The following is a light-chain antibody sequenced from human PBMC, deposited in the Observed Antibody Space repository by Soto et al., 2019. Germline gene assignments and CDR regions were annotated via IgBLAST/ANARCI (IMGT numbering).Light chain of an antibody. V-gene: IGKV1-5*01. CDR1: QSIRSW. CDR3: QQYNSYSYT. Sequence: DIQMTQSPSTLSASVGDRVTITCRASQSIRSWLAWYQQKPGKAPKLLIYDASSLESGAPSRFSGSGSGTEFTLTISSLQPDDFASYYCQQYNSYSYTFGQGTKVDIK. CDR2: DAS. J-gene: IGKJ2*01.